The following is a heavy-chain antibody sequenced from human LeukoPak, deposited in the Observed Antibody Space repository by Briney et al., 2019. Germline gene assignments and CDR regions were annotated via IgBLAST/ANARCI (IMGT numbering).Heavy chain of an antibody. CDR1: SGSISSYY. D-gene: IGHD4-17*01. Sequence: SETLSLTCTVSSGSISSYYWSWIRQPAGKGLEWIGRIYTSGSTNYNPSLKSRVTMSVDTSKNQFSLKLSSVAAADTAVYYCARDRGTVYYYYGMDVWGQGTTVTVSS. CDR2: IYTSGST. CDR3: ARDRGTVYYYYGMDV. J-gene: IGHJ6*02. V-gene: IGHV4-4*07.